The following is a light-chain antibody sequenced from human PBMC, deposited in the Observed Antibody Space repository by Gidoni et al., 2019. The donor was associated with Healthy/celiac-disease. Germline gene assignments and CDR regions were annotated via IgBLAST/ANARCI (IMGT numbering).Light chain of an antibody. CDR1: QSVLYSSNNKNY. Sequence: DIVMTQSADALAVSLGETATINCKSSQSVLYSSNNKNYLAWYQQKPGQPPKLLIYWASTLESGVPDRFSGSGSGTDFTLTISSLQAEDVAVYYCQQYYSTPWTFGQGTKVEIK. V-gene: IGKV4-1*01. CDR2: WAS. CDR3: QQYYSTPWT. J-gene: IGKJ1*01.